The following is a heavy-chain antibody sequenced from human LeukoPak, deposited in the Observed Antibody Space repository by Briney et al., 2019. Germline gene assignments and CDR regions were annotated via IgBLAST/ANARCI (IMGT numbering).Heavy chain of an antibody. V-gene: IGHV4-34*01. CDR1: GRSFSGYY. CDR3: ARGLRVPAAHYYYGMDG. J-gene: IGHJ6*02. CDR2: INHSGST. Sequence: PSETLSLTCAVYGRSFSGYYWSWIRQPPGKGLEWSGEINHSGSTNYNPSLKSRVTISVDTSKNQFSLKLSSVTAADTAVYYCARGLRVPAAHYYYGMDGWGQGTTVTVSS. D-gene: IGHD2-2*01.